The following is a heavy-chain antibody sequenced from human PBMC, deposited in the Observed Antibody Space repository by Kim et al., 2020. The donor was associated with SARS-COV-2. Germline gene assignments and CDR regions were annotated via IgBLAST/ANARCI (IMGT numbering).Heavy chain of an antibody. CDR1: GFTVSTYD. CDR2: ISRSSGST. Sequence: GGSLRLSCATSGFTVSTYDINWVRQAPGKGLEWVSAISRSSGSTYYADSVKGRFTISRDNSKNTLYLQMNSLRAEDTAGYYCTKDHNWNYLGVFGGQG. CDR3: TKDHNWNYLGVF. V-gene: IGHV3-23*01. J-gene: IGHJ4*02. D-gene: IGHD1-7*01.